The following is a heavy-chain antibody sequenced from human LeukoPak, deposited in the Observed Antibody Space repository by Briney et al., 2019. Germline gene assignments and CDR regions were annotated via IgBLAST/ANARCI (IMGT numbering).Heavy chain of an antibody. V-gene: IGHV3-23*01. Sequence: GGSLRLSCVASGFTFSNFAMSWVRQAPGKGLEWVSSISGSGGSTYYADSVKRRFPISRDNSKNTLYLQMNDLGADDTAVYYCARDNYYGSGSYTAYWGQGTLVTVPS. D-gene: IGHD3-10*01. J-gene: IGHJ4*02. CDR1: GFTFSNFA. CDR3: ARDNYYGSGSYTAY. CDR2: ISGSGGST.